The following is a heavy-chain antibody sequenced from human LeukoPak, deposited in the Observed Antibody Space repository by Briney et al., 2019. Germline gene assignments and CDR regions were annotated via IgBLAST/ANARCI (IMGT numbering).Heavy chain of an antibody. CDR1: GVSISSSSYY. Sequence: SETLSLTCTVSGVSISSSSYYWGWLRQPPGKGLEWIGYIYYSGSTNYNPSLKSRVTISVDTSKNQFSLKLSSVTAADTAVYYCASSLTGYQPFYYYYGMDVWGQGITVTVSS. J-gene: IGHJ6*02. D-gene: IGHD3-9*01. V-gene: IGHV4-61*05. CDR2: IYYSGST. CDR3: ASSLTGYQPFYYYYGMDV.